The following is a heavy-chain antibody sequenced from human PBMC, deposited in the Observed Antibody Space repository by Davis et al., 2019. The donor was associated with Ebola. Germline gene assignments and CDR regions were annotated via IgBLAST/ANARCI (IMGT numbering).Heavy chain of an antibody. CDR1: GFTFDDYA. CDR3: ASGQQLAP. D-gene: IGHD6-13*01. J-gene: IGHJ4*02. CDR2: ISGDGGST. Sequence: GGSLRLSCAASGFTFDDYAMHWVRQAPGKGLEWVSLISGDGGSTYYADSVKGRFTVSRDNSKNTLFLQMNSLRVDDTAVYYCASGQQLAPWGQGTLVTVSS. V-gene: IGHV3-43*02.